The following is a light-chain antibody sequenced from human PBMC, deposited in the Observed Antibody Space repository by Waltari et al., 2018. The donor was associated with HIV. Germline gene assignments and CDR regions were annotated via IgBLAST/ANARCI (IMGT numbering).Light chain of an antibody. Sequence: DIQLTQSPSFLSASVGDRVTITCRASQGISSYLDWYQQKPGKAPKLLIYSASTLQSGVPSRFSGRASGTEFTLTISSLQPEDFATYYCQQLNSYPVPFTFGPGTKVDIK. CDR3: QQLNSYPVPFT. V-gene: IGKV1-9*01. J-gene: IGKJ3*01. CDR2: SAS. CDR1: QGISSY.